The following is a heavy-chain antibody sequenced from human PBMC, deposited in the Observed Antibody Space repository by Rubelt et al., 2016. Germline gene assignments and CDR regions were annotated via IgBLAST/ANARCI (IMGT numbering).Heavy chain of an antibody. CDR1: GGSISSSSYY. D-gene: IGHD1-1*01. Sequence: QLQLQESGPGLVKPSETLSLTCTVSGGSISSSSYYWSWIRQPPGKGLEWIGYIYYSGSTNYNPSLKSRVTMSVDTSKNQFSLKLSSVTAADTAVYYCATQTGHWPFDYWGQGTLVTVSS. J-gene: IGHJ4*02. CDR2: IYYSGST. CDR3: ATQTGHWPFDY. V-gene: IGHV4-61*01.